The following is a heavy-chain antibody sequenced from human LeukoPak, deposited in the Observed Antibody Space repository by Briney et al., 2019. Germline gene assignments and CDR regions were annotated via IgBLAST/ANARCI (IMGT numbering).Heavy chain of an antibody. CDR3: ARDRLRGIADY. J-gene: IGHJ4*02. D-gene: IGHD6-13*01. Sequence: GGSLRLSCAASGFTFSSYSMNWVRQAPGKGLEWVSSISSSSSYIYYADSVKGRFTISRDNAKNSLYLQMNSLRAEDTAVYYCARDRLRGIADYWGQGTLVTVSS. V-gene: IGHV3-21*01. CDR2: ISSSSSYI. CDR1: GFTFSSYS.